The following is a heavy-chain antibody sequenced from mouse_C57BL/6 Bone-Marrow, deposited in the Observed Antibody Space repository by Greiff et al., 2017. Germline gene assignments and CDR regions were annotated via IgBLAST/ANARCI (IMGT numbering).Heavy chain of an antibody. Sequence: QVQLQQSGAELVRPGASVTLSCKAPGYTFTDYEMHWVKQTPVHGLEWIGAIDPETGGIADNQKFKGKAILTADKSSSTAYMELRSLTSEDAAVYYCTRPLGRVVFAYWGQGTLVTVSA. J-gene: IGHJ3*01. CDR3: TRPLGRVVFAY. CDR2: IDPETGGI. V-gene: IGHV1-15*01. D-gene: IGHD4-1*01. CDR1: GYTFTDYE.